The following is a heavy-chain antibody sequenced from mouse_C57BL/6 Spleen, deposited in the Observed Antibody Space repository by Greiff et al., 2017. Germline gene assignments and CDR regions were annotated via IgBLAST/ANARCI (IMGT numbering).Heavy chain of an antibody. Sequence: EVKVVESGGGLVKPGGSLKLSCAASGFTFSDYGMHWVRQAPEKGLEWVAYISSGSSTIYYADTVKGRFTISRDNAKTTLFLQMTSLRSEDTAMYYCARPHYYGSSYFGYWGQGTTLTVSS. CDR1: GFTFSDYG. D-gene: IGHD1-1*01. CDR2: ISSGSSTI. J-gene: IGHJ2*01. CDR3: ARPHYYGSSYFGY. V-gene: IGHV5-17*01.